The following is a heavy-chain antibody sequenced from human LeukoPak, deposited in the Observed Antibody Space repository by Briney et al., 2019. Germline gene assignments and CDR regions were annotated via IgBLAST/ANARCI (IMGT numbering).Heavy chain of an antibody. J-gene: IGHJ4*02. V-gene: IGHV1-69*05. Sequence: SVKVSCMASGGTFSSYAISWVRQAPGQGLEWMGGIIPIFGTANYAQKFQGRVTITTDESTSTAYMELSSLRSEDTAVYYCACATYSGSYIYDYWGQGTLVTVSS. CDR3: ACATYSGSYIYDY. D-gene: IGHD1-26*01. CDR2: IIPIFGTA. CDR1: GGTFSSYA.